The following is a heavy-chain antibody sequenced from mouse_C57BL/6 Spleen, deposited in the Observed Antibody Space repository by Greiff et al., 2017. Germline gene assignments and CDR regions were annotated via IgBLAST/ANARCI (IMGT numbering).Heavy chain of an antibody. D-gene: IGHD1-1*01. CDR2: ICPGSGST. Sequence: QVQLQQPGAELVKPGASVSMSCTASGYTFTSYWVTWVKQRPGQGLEWIGDICPGSGSTNYNEKFKSQATLTVDTASSTAYMQLSSLTSEDSAVYYCARSNYYGSSPFDYWGQGTTLTVSS. J-gene: IGHJ2*01. CDR3: ARSNYYGSSPFDY. V-gene: IGHV1-55*01. CDR1: GYTFTSYW.